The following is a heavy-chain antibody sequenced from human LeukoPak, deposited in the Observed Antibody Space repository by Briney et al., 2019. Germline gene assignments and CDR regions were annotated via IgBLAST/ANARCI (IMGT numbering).Heavy chain of an antibody. J-gene: IGHJ4*02. V-gene: IGHV3-23*01. CDR1: GFTFSSYA. Sequence: PGGSLRLSCAASGFTFSSYAMSWVRQAPGKGLEWVSAISGSGSTYYADSVKGGFTISRDNSKNTLYLQMNSLRAEDTAVYHCAKQYSSSWHYFDYWGQGTLVTVSS. D-gene: IGHD6-13*01. CDR2: ISGSGST. CDR3: AKQYSSSWHYFDY.